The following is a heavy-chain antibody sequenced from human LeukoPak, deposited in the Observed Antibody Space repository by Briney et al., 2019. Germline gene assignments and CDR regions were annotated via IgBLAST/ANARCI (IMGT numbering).Heavy chain of an antibody. D-gene: IGHD3-16*01. Sequence: SETLSLTCTVSGGSISSSSYYWGWVRQPPGKGLEWIGSIYYSGNAYHNPSLKSRVTISVDTSKNQFSLKLSSVTVADTAVYYCARFVTASAAFDIWGQGTMVTVPS. CDR3: ARFVTASAAFDI. CDR2: IYYSGNA. V-gene: IGHV4-39*01. J-gene: IGHJ3*02. CDR1: GGSISSSSYY.